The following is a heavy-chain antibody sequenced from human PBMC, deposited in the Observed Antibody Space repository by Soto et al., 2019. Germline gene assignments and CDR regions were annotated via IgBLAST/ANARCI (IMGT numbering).Heavy chain of an antibody. CDR2: INAGNGNT. V-gene: IGHV1-3*05. J-gene: IGHJ4*02. D-gene: IGHD2-21*02. Sequence: QVQLVQSGAEEMKPGASVKVSCKASGYTFTSYAMHWVRQAPGQRLEWMGWINAGNGNTKYSQKFQGRVTITRDTSASTAYMALSSLRSEDTAVYYCARSIVVVTALDYWGQGTLVTVSS. CDR1: GYTFTSYA. CDR3: ARSIVVVTALDY.